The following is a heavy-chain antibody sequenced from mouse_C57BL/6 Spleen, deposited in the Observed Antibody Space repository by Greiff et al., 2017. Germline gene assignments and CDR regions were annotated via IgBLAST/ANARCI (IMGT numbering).Heavy chain of an antibody. CDR1: GFTFSSYT. D-gene: IGHD4-1*01. CDR3: ARHFQLTGGYFDV. Sequence: EVKLMESGGGLVKPGGSLKLSCAASGFTFSSYTMSWVRQTPEKRLEWVATISGGGGNTYYPDSVKGRFTLSRDNAKTTLYLQISSLRSEDTALYYCARHFQLTGGYFDVWGAGTTVTVSS. CDR2: ISGGGGNT. J-gene: IGHJ1*01. V-gene: IGHV5-9*01.